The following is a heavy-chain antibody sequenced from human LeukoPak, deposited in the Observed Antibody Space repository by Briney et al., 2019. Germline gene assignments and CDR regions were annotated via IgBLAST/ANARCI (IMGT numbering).Heavy chain of an antibody. J-gene: IGHJ4*02. V-gene: IGHV4-59*08. Sequence: SETLSLTCAVYGGSFSGYYWSWIRQPPGKGLEWIGYIYYSGSTNYNPSLKSRVTISVDTSKNQFSLKLSSVTAADTAVYYCARRARYCSSTSCYVDDYWGQGTLVTVSS. CDR2: IYYSGST. CDR1: GGSFSGYY. CDR3: ARRARYCSSTSCYVDDY. D-gene: IGHD2-2*01.